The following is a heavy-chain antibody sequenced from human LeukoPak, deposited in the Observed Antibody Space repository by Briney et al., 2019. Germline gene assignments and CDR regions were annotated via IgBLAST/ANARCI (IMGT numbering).Heavy chain of an antibody. V-gene: IGHV4-59*12. D-gene: IGHD2-8*02. CDR2: IYYRGQA. J-gene: IGHJ4*02. CDR3: ARERGHQLLPPTWTHTGIFDF. CDR1: GGSLSSFY. Sequence: SETLSLTCSVSGGSLSSFYWSWLRQPPGKGLEWIAYIYYRGQAAYNPSLKSRATISVDTSKRQFFLKMSSVTAADTAVYYCARERGHQLLPPTWTHTGIFDFWGQGSLVTVSS.